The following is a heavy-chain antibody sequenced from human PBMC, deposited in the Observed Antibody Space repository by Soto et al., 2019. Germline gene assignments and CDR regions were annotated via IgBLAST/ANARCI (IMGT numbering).Heavy chain of an antibody. Sequence: VQLVGSGGGLVQPGGSLRLSCAASGFTFSDPYMDWVRQAPGKGLEWVGRSRNKANSYSTEYAASVKGRFTISRDESKNSLYLQMNSLKTEDTAVYYCARFSGSYTRGLDYWGQGTLVTVSS. J-gene: IGHJ4*02. CDR1: GFTFSDPY. D-gene: IGHD1-26*01. V-gene: IGHV3-72*01. CDR3: ARFSGSYTRGLDY. CDR2: SRNKANSYST.